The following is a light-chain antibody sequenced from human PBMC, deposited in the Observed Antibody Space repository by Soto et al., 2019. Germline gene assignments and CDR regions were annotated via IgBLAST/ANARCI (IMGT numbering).Light chain of an antibody. J-gene: IGKJ2*01. CDR1: QSLSNSY. CDR2: GAF. V-gene: IGKV3-20*01. CDR3: QHYGNSLYT. Sequence: EIVLTQSPGTLSVSPGERVTLSCRASQSLSNSYVAWYQQKPGQAPRLLIYGAFNRATGIPDRFSGSGSGADFILTISRLEPEDFAVYYCQHYGNSLYTFGQGTKLEIK.